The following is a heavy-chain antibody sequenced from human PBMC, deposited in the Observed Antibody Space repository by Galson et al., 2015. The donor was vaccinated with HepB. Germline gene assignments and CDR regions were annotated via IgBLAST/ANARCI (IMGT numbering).Heavy chain of an antibody. Sequence: SLRLSCAASGFTFSSYAMSWVRQAPGKGLEWVSVISDSGGSTNYADSVKGRFTISRDNSKNTLYLQMNSLRAEDTAVYYCAKAGDYGTDFDYWGQGTLVTVSS. D-gene: IGHD4-17*01. V-gene: IGHV3-23*01. CDR2: ISDSGGST. CDR3: AKAGDYGTDFDY. CDR1: GFTFSSYA. J-gene: IGHJ4*02.